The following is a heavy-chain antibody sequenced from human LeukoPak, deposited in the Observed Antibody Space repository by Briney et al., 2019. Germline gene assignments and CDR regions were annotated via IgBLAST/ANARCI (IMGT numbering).Heavy chain of an antibody. D-gene: IGHD3-10*01. CDR2: IKQDGSEK. CDR1: GFTFSSYW. V-gene: IGHV3-7*01. CDR3: AKDLNRNGSGSAPDY. Sequence: GGSLRLSCAASGFTFSSYWMSWVRQAPGKGLEWVANIKQDGSEKYYVDSVKGRFTISRDNAKNSLYLQMNSLRAEDTAVYYCAKDLNRNGSGSAPDYWGQGTLVTVSS. J-gene: IGHJ4*02.